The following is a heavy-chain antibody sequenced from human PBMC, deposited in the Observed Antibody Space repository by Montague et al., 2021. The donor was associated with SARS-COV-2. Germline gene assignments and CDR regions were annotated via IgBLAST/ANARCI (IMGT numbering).Heavy chain of an antibody. CDR3: ARGLRIAAAGTGSGYYYGMDV. Sequence: SLRLSCAASGFTVSSNCMSWVRQAPGKGLEWVSVIYSGGSTYYADSVKGRFTISRHNSKNTLYLQMNSLRAEGTAVYYCARGLRIAAAGTGSGYYYGMDVWGQGTTVTVS. J-gene: IGHJ6*02. V-gene: IGHV3-53*04. D-gene: IGHD6-13*01. CDR2: IYSGGST. CDR1: GFTVSSNC.